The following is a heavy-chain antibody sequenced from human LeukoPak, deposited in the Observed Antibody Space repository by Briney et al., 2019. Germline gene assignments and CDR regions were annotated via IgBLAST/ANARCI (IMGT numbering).Heavy chain of an antibody. J-gene: IGHJ3*02. CDR2: IYSGGTT. V-gene: IGHV3-53*01. D-gene: IGHD3-9*01. Sequence: PGGSLRLSCAVSGFTVSGNYMSWVRQAPGKGLEWVSLIYSGGTTYYADSVKGRFTISRDNSKNTLYLQMNSLRAEDTAVYYCAKDLYYDILTGRAFDIWGQGTMVTVSS. CDR1: GFTVSGNY. CDR3: AKDLYYDILTGRAFDI.